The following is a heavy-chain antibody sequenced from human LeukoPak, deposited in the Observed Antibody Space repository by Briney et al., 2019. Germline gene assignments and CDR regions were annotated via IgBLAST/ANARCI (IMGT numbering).Heavy chain of an antibody. CDR1: GFTFRTYG. CDR3: ARSKQSAFDY. V-gene: IGHV3-33*01. J-gene: IGHJ4*02. D-gene: IGHD6-19*01. CDR2: IWYDGSNK. Sequence: GGSLRLSCAASGFTFRTYGMHWVRQAPGKGLEWLGIIWYDGSNKYYADSVKGRFTISRDNSQNTLYLQMNSLRAEDTAVYYCARSKQSAFDYWGQGTLVTVSS.